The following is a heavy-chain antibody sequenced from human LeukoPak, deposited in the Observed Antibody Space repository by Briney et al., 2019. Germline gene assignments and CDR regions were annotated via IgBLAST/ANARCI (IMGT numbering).Heavy chain of an antibody. D-gene: IGHD2-2*01. CDR3: ATRSPALDY. V-gene: IGHV3-33*08. Sequence: GGSLRLSCAASGFTFSSYGMHWVRQAPGKGLEWVAVIWNDGSNKYYADSVKGRSTISRDSSKNTVYLQMNSLRAEDTAVYYCATRSPALDYWGQGTLVTVSS. J-gene: IGHJ4*02. CDR1: GFTFSSYG. CDR2: IWNDGSNK.